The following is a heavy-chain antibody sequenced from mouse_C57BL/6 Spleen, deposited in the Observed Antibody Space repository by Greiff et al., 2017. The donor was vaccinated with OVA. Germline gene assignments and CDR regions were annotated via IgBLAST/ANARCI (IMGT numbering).Heavy chain of an antibody. J-gene: IGHJ3*01. V-gene: IGHV1-72*01. CDR1: GYTFTSYW. CDR3: ARGYYDYDKGFAY. D-gene: IGHD2-4*01. CDR2: IDPTSGGT. Sequence: QVQLQQPGAELVKPGASVKLSCKASGYTFTSYWMHWVKQRPGRGLEWIGRIDPTSGGTKYNEKFKSKATLTVDKPSSTAYMQLSSLTSEDSAVYYCARGYYDYDKGFAYWGQGTLVTVSA.